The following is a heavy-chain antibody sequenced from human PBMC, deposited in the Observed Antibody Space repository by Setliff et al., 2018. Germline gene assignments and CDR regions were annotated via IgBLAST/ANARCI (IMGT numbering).Heavy chain of an antibody. V-gene: IGHV4-59*08. J-gene: IGHJ1*01. D-gene: IGHD3-22*01. CDR3: ARQDRFYDRSVFVEYFQH. Sequence: SETLSLTCNVSGGSISSDYWSWIRQPPGKALEWIGYIFYSGSARYSPSLESRVTMSVDTSKNQISLKLTSVTAADTAVYYCARQDRFYDRSVFVEYFQHWGQGALVTVSS. CDR1: GGSISSDY. CDR2: IFYSGSA.